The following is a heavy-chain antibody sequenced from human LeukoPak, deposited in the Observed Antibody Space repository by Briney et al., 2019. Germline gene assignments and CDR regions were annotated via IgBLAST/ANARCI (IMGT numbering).Heavy chain of an antibody. Sequence: SETLSLTCTVSGGSITSSSYYWGWIRQPPGKGLEWIASIYYSGSTNYNPSLKSRVTISVDTSKNQFSLKLSSVTAADTAVYYCASGYYDTNWGAFDIWGQGTMVTVSS. V-gene: IGHV4-39*07. D-gene: IGHD3-22*01. CDR1: GGSITSSSYY. CDR2: IYYSGST. CDR3: ASGYYDTNWGAFDI. J-gene: IGHJ3*02.